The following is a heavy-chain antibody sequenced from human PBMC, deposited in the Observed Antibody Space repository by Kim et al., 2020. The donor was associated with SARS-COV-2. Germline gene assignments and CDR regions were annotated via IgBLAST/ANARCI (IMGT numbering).Heavy chain of an antibody. Sequence: GGSLRLSCAASGFTFSSYSMNWVRQAPGKGLEWVSSISSSSSYIYYADSVKGRFTISRDNAKNSLYLQMNSLRAEDTAVYYCARGLAYCGGDCYWDNWFDPWGQGTLVTVSS. J-gene: IGHJ5*02. CDR2: ISSSSSYI. V-gene: IGHV3-21*01. D-gene: IGHD2-21*02. CDR1: GFTFSSYS. CDR3: ARGLAYCGGDCYWDNWFDP.